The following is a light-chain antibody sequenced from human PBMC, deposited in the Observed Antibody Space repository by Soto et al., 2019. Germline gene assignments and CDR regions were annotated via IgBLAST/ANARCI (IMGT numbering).Light chain of an antibody. V-gene: IGKV3-20*01. CDR3: QQYGSWT. Sequence: EIVLTQSPGTLSVSPGERATLSCRASQTISSSYLAWYRQKPGQAPSLLIYGTPSRATGIPDRFSGRGSGTDFTLTIGRLEPEDSAIYYCQQYGSWTFGQGTKVEIK. CDR1: QTISSSY. J-gene: IGKJ1*01. CDR2: GTP.